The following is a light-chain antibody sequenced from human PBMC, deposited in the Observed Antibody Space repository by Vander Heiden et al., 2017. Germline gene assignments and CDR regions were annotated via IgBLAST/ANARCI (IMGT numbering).Light chain of an antibody. CDR1: SSGVGRYDL. CDR2: EVD. Sequence: QSALTQPASVSGSPGQSLTISCTGTSSGVGRYDLHSWYQHQPGKAHRLILYEVDKRPSGVSNRFSGSKSGNTASLTISGLQADDEADYFCCSYGRRTFGGGTKLTVL. V-gene: IGLV2-23*02. J-gene: IGLJ2*01. CDR3: CSYGRRT.